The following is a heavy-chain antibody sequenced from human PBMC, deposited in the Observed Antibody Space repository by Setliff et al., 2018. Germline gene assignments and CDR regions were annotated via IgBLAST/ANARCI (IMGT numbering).Heavy chain of an antibody. CDR2: MNPYSGNT. D-gene: IGHD3-22*01. V-gene: IGHV1-8*02. CDR3: ARGRDPYYYDSSGRNDAFDI. Sequence: ASVKVSCKASGYTFTTYAMNWVRQAPGQGLECMGWMNPYSGNTGYAQKFQGRVTMTRNTSITTAYMELSSLRSDDTAVYYCARGRDPYYYDSSGRNDAFDIWGQGTMVTVSS. J-gene: IGHJ3*02. CDR1: GYTFTTYA.